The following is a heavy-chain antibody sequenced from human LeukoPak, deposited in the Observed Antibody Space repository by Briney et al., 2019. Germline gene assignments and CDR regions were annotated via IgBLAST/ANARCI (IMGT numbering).Heavy chain of an antibody. Sequence: GGSLRLSCAASGFIFTNYAMSWVRQAPGKGLEWVSAISGSGGNTYYADSLQGRFTISRDNSKNTLHLQMNNVRAEDTALYYCMKLPTMIIVIDTDFEYWGQGAQVTVSS. CDR2: ISGSGGNT. D-gene: IGHD2-21*01. CDR1: GFIFTNYA. J-gene: IGHJ4*02. CDR3: MKLPTMIIVIDTDFEY. V-gene: IGHV3-23*01.